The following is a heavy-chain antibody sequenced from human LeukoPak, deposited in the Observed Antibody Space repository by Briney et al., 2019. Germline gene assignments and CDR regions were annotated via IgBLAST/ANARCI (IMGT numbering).Heavy chain of an antibody. CDR2: ISYSGST. Sequence: SETLSFTCTVSGGXISFYYWSWIRQPPGQGLEWVGYISYSGSTNYDPSLKSRVTISLDTSKNQFSLKLSSVTAADTAVSYCARRSIAAGGLYGMDVWGQGTTVTVSS. V-gene: IGHV4-59*08. CDR3: ARRSIAAGGLYGMDV. CDR1: GGXISFYY. J-gene: IGHJ6*02. D-gene: IGHD6-13*01.